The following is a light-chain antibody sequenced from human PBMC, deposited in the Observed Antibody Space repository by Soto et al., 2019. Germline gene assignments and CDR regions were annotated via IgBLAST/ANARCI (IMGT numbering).Light chain of an antibody. CDR2: EVS. Sequence: QSALTQPASVSGSPGQSITISCAGTRSDVGGYNYVSWFQQYPGKAPKLMIYEVSNRPSGVSNRFSGSKSGNTASLTISGLQTDDEADYYCSSYSGRSTYVFGSGTKLTVL. V-gene: IGLV2-14*01. J-gene: IGLJ1*01. CDR1: RSDVGGYNY. CDR3: SSYSGRSTYV.